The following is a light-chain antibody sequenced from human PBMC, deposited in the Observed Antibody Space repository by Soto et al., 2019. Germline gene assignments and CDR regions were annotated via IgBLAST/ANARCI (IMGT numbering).Light chain of an antibody. CDR3: CSFAGTTTLV. CDR2: DVT. Sequence: QSALTQPASVSGSPGQSITFSCTGSTRDVGSYDLVSWYQHHPGKVPKLMIYDVTKRPSGVSNRFSGSKSGNTASLTISGLQAEAEADYYCCSFAGTTTLVFGGGTKLTVL. V-gene: IGLV2-23*02. CDR1: TRDVGSYDL. J-gene: IGLJ3*02.